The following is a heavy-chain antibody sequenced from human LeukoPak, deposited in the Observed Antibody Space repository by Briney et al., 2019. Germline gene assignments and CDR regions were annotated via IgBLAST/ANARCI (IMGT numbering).Heavy chain of an antibody. CDR1: GGSISSSSYY. V-gene: IGHV4-39*07. CDR2: IYYSGST. D-gene: IGHD5-24*01. CDR3: ARGRGRDGYASYFDY. Sequence: SETLSLTCTVSGGSISSSSYYWGWIRQPPGKGLEWIGSIYYSGSTYYNPSLKSRVTISVDTSKNQFSLKLSSVTAADTAVYYCARGRGRDGYASYFDYWGQGTLVTVSS. J-gene: IGHJ4*02.